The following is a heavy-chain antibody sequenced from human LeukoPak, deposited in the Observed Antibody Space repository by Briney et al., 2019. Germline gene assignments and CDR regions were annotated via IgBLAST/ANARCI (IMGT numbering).Heavy chain of an antibody. J-gene: IGHJ4*02. CDR1: GGSFSGYC. CDR3: ARHVEDPRDYYDSSGQSEDY. V-gene: IGHV4-34*01. CDR2: INHSGST. Sequence: SETLSLTCAVYGGSFSGYCWSWIRQPPGKGLEWIGEINHSGSTNYNLSLKSRVTISVDTSKNQFSLKLSSVTAADTAVYYCARHVEDPRDYYDSSGQSEDYWGQGTLVTVSS. D-gene: IGHD3-22*01.